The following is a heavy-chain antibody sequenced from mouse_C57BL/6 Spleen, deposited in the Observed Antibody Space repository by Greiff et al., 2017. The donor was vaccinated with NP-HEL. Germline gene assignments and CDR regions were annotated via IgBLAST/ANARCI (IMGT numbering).Heavy chain of an antibody. D-gene: IGHD2-1*01. Sequence: VQLQQSGPELVKPGASVKISCKASGYTFTDYYMNWVKQSHGKSLEWIGDINPNNGGTSYNQKFKGKATLTVDKSSSTAYMELRSLTSEDSAVYYCARGGYGNYAMDYWGQGTSVTVSS. CDR2: INPNNGGT. J-gene: IGHJ4*01. CDR3: ARGGYGNYAMDY. CDR1: GYTFTDYY. V-gene: IGHV1-26*01.